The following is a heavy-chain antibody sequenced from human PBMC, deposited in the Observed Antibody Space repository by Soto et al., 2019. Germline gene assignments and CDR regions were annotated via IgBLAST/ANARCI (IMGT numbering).Heavy chain of an antibody. CDR1: GFTFHDYA. V-gene: IGHV3-9*01. CDR2: ITWNSGSI. Sequence: GGSLRLSCAASGFTFHDYAMHWVRQGQGKGLEWVSGITWNSGSIDYADSVKGRFTISRDDSKNIAYLQMNSLKTEDSAVYYCTRAESPNIAYFFDYWGQGTLVTVSS. J-gene: IGHJ4*02. CDR3: TRAESPNIAYFFDY.